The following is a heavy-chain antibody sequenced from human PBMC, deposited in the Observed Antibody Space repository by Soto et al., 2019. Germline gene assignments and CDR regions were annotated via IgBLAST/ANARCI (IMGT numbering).Heavy chain of an antibody. CDR3: ARGRGYSDGIDY. CDR2: MNRNSGST. D-gene: IGHD2-15*01. Sequence: ASVKVSCLASGYTFTSFDINWLRQATGQGREWMGWMNRNSGSTGSAQKFQGRVAMTRDTTISTAYMELSSLRSDDTAVYYCARGRGYSDGIDYWGQGTLVTVSS. CDR1: GYTFTSFD. J-gene: IGHJ4*02. V-gene: IGHV1-8*02.